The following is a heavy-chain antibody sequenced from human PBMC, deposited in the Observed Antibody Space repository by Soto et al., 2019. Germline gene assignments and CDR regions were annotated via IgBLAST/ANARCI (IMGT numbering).Heavy chain of an antibody. J-gene: IGHJ6*02. CDR3: ATEYYDFWSGYSLGMDV. CDR2: IYYSGST. V-gene: IGHV4-39*01. CDR1: GGSISSSSYY. Sequence: SETLSLTCTVSGGSISSSSYYWGWIRQPPGEGLEWIGSIYYSGSTYYNPSLKSRVTISVDTSKNQFSLKLSSVTAADTAVYYCATEYYDFWSGYSLGMDVWGQGTTVTVSS. D-gene: IGHD3-3*01.